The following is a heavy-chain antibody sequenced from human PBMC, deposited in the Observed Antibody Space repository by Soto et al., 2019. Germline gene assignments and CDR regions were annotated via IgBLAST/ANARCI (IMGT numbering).Heavy chain of an antibody. CDR2: IIPIFGTA. CDR3: ARSQGGSSSLDIYYYYYYGMDV. J-gene: IGHJ6*02. Sequence: QVQLVQSGAEVKKPGSSVKVSCMAPGGTFSSYAISWVRQAPGQGLEWVGGIIPIFGTAKYAQKFQGRVTITADESTSTGYMELSSLRSEDTAVYYCARSQGGSSSLDIYYYYYYGMDVWGQGTTVTVSS. CDR1: GGTFSSYA. D-gene: IGHD2-15*01. V-gene: IGHV1-69*01.